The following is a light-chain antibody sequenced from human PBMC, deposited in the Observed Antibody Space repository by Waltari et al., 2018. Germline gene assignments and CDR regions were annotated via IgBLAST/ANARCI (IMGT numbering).Light chain of an antibody. CDR1: SSDVGGYNY. Sequence: QSALTQPASVSGSPGQSITISCPGTSSDVGGYNYVSWYQQHPGKAPKLMIYDVSNRPAGVSNRFSGSKSGNRASLTISGLQAEDEADYYCSSYTSSSTLWVFGGGTKLTVL. V-gene: IGLV2-14*03. CDR3: SSYTSSSTLWV. CDR2: DVS. J-gene: IGLJ3*02.